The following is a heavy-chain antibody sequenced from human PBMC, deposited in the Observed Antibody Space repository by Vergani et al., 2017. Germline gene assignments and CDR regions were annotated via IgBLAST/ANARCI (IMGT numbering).Heavy chain of an antibody. CDR1: GFTFSSYS. CDR2: ISSSSSYI. Sequence: EVQLVESGGGLVKPGGSLRLSCAASGFTFSSYSMNWVRQAPGKGLDWVSSISSSSSYIYYADSVKGRFTISRDNAKNSLYLQMNSLRAEDTSVYYCARDVVATQPAYWGQGPLVTVSS. V-gene: IGHV3-21*01. D-gene: IGHD5-12*01. CDR3: ARDVVATQPAY. J-gene: IGHJ4*02.